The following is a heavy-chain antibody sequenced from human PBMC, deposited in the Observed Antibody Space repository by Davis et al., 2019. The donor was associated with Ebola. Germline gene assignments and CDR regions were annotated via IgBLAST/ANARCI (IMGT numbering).Heavy chain of an antibody. CDR2: IIPILGIA. Sequence: AASVKVSCKASGGTFSSYAISWVRQAPGQGLEWMGRIIPILGIANYAQKFQGRVTITADKSTSTAYMELSSLRSEDTAVYYCARDSRLAGGSYYSLDYWGQGTLVTVSS. V-gene: IGHV1-69*04. J-gene: IGHJ4*02. CDR1: GGTFSSYA. CDR3: ARDSRLAGGSYYSLDY. D-gene: IGHD1-26*01.